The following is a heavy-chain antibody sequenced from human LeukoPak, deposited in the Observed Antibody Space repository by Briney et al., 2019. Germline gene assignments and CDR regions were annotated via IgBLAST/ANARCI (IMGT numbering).Heavy chain of an antibody. Sequence: AASVKVSCKASGYTFTSYGISWVRQAPGQGLEWMGWISAYNGNTNYAQKLQGRVTMTTDTSTSTAYMELRSLRSDDTAVYYCASTSDYYDSRWFDPWGQGTLVTVSS. CDR1: GYTFTSYG. CDR3: ASTSDYYDSRWFDP. CDR2: ISAYNGNT. D-gene: IGHD3-22*01. V-gene: IGHV1-18*01. J-gene: IGHJ5*02.